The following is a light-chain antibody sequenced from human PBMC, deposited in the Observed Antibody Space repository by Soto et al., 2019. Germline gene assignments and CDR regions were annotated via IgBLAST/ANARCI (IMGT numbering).Light chain of an antibody. CDR1: QSVSSSY. Sequence: EIVLTQSPCTLSLSAGERATLSWRASQSVSSSYLAWYQQKPGQAPRLLIYGASSRATGIPDRFSGSASGTDFTLTISRLEPEDFAVYYCQQYGSPLTFGGGTKVDIK. CDR3: QQYGSPLT. V-gene: IGKV3-20*01. CDR2: GAS. J-gene: IGKJ4*01.